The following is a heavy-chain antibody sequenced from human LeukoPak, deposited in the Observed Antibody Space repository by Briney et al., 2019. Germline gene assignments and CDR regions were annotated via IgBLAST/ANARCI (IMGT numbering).Heavy chain of an antibody. Sequence: GGSLRLSCAASGFTFDDYGMSWVRQAPGKGLEWVSGINWNGGSTGYADSVKGQFTISRANAKNSLYLQMNSLRAEDTALYYCARLGVGATRDAFDIWGQGTMVTVSS. J-gene: IGHJ3*02. CDR3: ARLGVGATRDAFDI. CDR1: GFTFDDYG. V-gene: IGHV3-20*04. D-gene: IGHD1-26*01. CDR2: INWNGGST.